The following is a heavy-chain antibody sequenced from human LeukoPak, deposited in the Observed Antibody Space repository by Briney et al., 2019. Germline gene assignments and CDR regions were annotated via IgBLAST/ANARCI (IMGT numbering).Heavy chain of an antibody. CDR1: GFTFSSYS. D-gene: IGHD3-10*01. J-gene: IGHJ4*02. Sequence: GGSLRLSCAASGFTFSSYSMNWVRQAPGKGLEWVSSISSSSSYIYYADSVKGRFTISRDNAKNSLYLQMNSLRAEDTAVYYCARENDYYGSGYPDYWGQGTLVTVSS. CDR2: ISSSSSYI. CDR3: ARENDYYGSGYPDY. V-gene: IGHV3-21*01.